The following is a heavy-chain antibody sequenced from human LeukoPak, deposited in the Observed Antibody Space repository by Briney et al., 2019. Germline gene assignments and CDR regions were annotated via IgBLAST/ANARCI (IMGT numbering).Heavy chain of an antibody. D-gene: IGHD3-10*01. CDR1: GGSISSGGYS. CDR2: IYHSGST. CDR3: ARASYYYGSGSFSSFDY. J-gene: IGHJ4*02. Sequence: SQTLSLTCAVSGGSISSGGYSWSWIRQPPGKGLEWIGYIYHSGSTYYNPSFKSRVTISVDRSKNQFSLKLSSVTAADTAVYYCARASYYYGSGSFSSFDYWGQGTLVTVSS. V-gene: IGHV4-30-2*01.